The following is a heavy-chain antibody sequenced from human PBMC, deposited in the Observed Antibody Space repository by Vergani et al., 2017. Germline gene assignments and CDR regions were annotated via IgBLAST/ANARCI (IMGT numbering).Heavy chain of an antibody. D-gene: IGHD3-22*01. CDR3: ASNGYYCLDY. V-gene: IGHV4-38-2*01. CDR1: DYSISSGYY. Sequence: QVQLQESGPGLVKPSETLSVTCVVSDYSISSGYYWGWIRQPPGKGLEWIGSIYHSGNTYYNPSLKSRVTISVDTSKNQFSLKLSSVTAADTAVYYCASNGYYCLDYWGRGTLVTVSS. J-gene: IGHJ4*02. CDR2: IYHSGNT.